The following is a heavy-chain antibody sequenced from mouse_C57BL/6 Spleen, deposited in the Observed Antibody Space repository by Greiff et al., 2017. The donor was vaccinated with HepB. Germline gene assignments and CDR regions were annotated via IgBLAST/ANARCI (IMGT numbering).Heavy chain of an antibody. Sequence: QVQLKQPGAELVKPGASVKLSCKASGYTFTSYRMHWVKQRPGQGLEWIGMIHPNSGSTNYNEKFKSKATLTVDKSSSTAYMQLSSLTSEDSAVYYCARRGEGHFDYWGQGTTLTVSS. V-gene: IGHV1-64*01. J-gene: IGHJ2*01. CDR1: GYTFTSYR. CDR2: IHPNSGST. CDR3: ARRGEGHFDY.